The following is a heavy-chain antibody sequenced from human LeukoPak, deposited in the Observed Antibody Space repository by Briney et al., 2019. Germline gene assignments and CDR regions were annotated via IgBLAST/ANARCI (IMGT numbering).Heavy chain of an antibody. CDR3: ARGLDYSSSSQSLRLYYMDV. CDR1: GGTFSSYA. D-gene: IGHD6-6*01. V-gene: IGHV1-2*02. J-gene: IGHJ6*03. Sequence: GASVKVSCKASGGTFSSYAISWVRQAPGQGLEWMGWINPNNGDTNYAPRFQGRVTMTRDTSISTAYMELSRLTSDDTAVYYCARGLDYSSSSQSLRLYYMDVWGKGTTVTV. CDR2: INPNNGDT.